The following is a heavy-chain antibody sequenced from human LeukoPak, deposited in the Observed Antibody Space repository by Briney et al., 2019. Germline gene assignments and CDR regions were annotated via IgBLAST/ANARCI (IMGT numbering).Heavy chain of an antibody. CDR1: GFTFSSYW. J-gene: IGHJ4*02. D-gene: IGHD6-13*01. CDR2: IKQDGSEK. V-gene: IGHV3-7*02. CDR3: ASARGSSWYDFDY. Sequence: GGSLRLSCAASGFTFSSYWMSWVRQAPGKGLEWVANIKQDGSEKYYVDSVKGRFTISRDNAKNSLYLQMNSLRADDTAVYYCASARGSSWYDFDYWGQGTLVTVSS.